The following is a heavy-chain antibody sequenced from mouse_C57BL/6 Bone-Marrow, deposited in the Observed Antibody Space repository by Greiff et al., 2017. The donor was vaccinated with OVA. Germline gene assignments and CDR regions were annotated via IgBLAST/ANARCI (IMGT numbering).Heavy chain of an antibody. V-gene: IGHV14-4*01. CDR2: IDPENGDT. D-gene: IGHD2-4*01. Sequence: VQLQQSGAELVRPGASVKLSCTASGFNIKDDYMHWVKQRPEQGLEWIGWIDPENGDTEYASKFQGKATITADTSSNTAYLQLSSLTSEDTAVYYCTDYDGYAMDYWGQGTSVTVSS. CDR3: TDYDGYAMDY. CDR1: GFNIKDDY. J-gene: IGHJ4*01.